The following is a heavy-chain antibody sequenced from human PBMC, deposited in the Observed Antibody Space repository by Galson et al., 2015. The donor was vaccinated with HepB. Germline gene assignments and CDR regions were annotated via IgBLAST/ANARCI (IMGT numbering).Heavy chain of an antibody. CDR3: ARGENRQQLVLSYFFGMAG. J-gene: IGHJ6*02. CDR1: GFSLSAYS. V-gene: IGHV3-48*04. D-gene: IGHD6-13*01. Sequence: SLRLSCAVSGFSLSAYSMSWVRQAPGKGLEWISYINSRSDKTYYAGSVRGRFTISRNNAANYVYLAMSSLRVEDTGVFFCARGENRQQLVLSYFFGMAGWGPGTTVIVSS. CDR2: INSRSDKT.